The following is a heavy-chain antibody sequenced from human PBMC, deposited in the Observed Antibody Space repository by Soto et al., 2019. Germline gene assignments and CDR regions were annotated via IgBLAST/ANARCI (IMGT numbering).Heavy chain of an antibody. CDR2: IYYSGST. D-gene: IGHD3-3*01. J-gene: IGHJ4*02. CDR1: GGSISSYY. V-gene: IGHV4-59*08. Sequence: SETLSLTCTASGGSISSYYWSWIRQPPGKGLEWIGYIYYSGSTNYNPSLKSRVTISVDTSKNQFSLKLSSVTAADTAVYYCARAFYRYYFDYWGQGTLVTVSS. CDR3: ARAFYRYYFDY.